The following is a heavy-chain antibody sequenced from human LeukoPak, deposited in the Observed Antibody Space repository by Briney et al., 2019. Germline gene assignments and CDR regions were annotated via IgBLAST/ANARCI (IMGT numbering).Heavy chain of an antibody. CDR2: FDPEDGET. CDR3: ATGVVAVAGKGVDY. J-gene: IGHJ4*02. D-gene: IGHD6-19*01. V-gene: IGHV1-24*01. CDR1: GYTLTELS. Sequence: ASVKVSCKVSGYTLTELSMHWVRRAPGKGREWMGGFDPEDGETIYARKFQGRVTMTEDTSTDTAYMELSSLRSEDTAVYYCATGVVAVAGKGVDYWGQGTLVTVSS.